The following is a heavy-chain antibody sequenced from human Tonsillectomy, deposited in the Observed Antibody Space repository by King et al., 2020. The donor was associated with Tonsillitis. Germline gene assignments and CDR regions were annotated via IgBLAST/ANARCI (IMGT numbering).Heavy chain of an antibody. D-gene: IGHD3-3*01. J-gene: IGHJ4*02. CDR3: ARAGPSYDFWSVFDY. Sequence: VQLVESGAEVKKPGSSVKVSCKASGGTFSSYAISWVRQAPGQGLEWMGGSIPIFGTANYAQQFQGRVTITADDSTSTAYMELSSLRSEDTAVDYCARAGPSYDFWSVFDYWGQGTLVTVSS. V-gene: IGHV1-69*01. CDR2: SIPIFGTA. CDR1: GGTFSSYA.